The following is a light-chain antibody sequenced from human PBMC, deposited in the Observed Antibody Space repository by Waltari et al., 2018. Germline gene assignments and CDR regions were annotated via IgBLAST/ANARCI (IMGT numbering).Light chain of an antibody. CDR2: DVS. V-gene: IGLV2-14*03. J-gene: IGLJ2*01. Sequence: HSALTQPASVSGSPGQSITISCTGTSSDVGGYNYVSWYQQHPGKAPKLMIYDVSNRPSGVANRFSGSKSGNTASLTISGLQAADEADYYCSSYISSDTLELFGGGTSLTVL. CDR1: SSDVGGYNY. CDR3: SSYISSDTLEL.